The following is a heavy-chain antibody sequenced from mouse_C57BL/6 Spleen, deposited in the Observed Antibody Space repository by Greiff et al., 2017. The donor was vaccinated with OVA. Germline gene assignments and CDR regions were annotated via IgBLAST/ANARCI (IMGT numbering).Heavy chain of an antibody. CDR3: ARLENYSNSGYAMDY. J-gene: IGHJ4*01. D-gene: IGHD2-5*01. V-gene: IGHV1-39*01. CDR2: INPNYGTT. Sequence: VQLKESGPELVKPGASVKISCKASGYSFTDYNMNWVKQSNGKSLEWIGVINPNYGTTSYNQKFKGKATLTVDQSSSTAYMQLNSLTSEDSAVYYCARLENYSNSGYAMDYWGQGTSVTVSS. CDR1: GYSFTDYN.